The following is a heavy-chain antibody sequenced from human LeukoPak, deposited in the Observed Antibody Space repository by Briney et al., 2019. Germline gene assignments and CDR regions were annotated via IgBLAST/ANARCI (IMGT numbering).Heavy chain of an antibody. V-gene: IGHV3-43*02. CDR1: GFTFDDYA. Sequence: PGGSLRLSCAASGFTFDDYAMRWVRQAPGKGLEWVSLISGDGGSTYYADSVKGRFTISRDDSKNSLYLQMNSLRTEDTALYYCARDNTGSYEYWGQGTLVTVSP. CDR3: ARDNTGSYEY. D-gene: IGHD1-26*01. J-gene: IGHJ4*02. CDR2: ISGDGGST.